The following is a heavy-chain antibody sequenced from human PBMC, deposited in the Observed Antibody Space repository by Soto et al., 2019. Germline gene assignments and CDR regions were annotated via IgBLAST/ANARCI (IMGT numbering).Heavy chain of an antibody. Sequence: ASVKVSCKASGGTFSSYAISWVRQAPGQGLEWMGGIIPIFGTANYAQKFQGRVTITADESTSTAYMELNSLRSEDTAVYYCARTPSPRDSSGYYYFDYWGQGTLVTVSS. CDR2: IIPIFGTA. CDR3: ARTPSPRDSSGYYYFDY. D-gene: IGHD3-22*01. CDR1: GGTFSSYA. V-gene: IGHV1-69*13. J-gene: IGHJ4*02.